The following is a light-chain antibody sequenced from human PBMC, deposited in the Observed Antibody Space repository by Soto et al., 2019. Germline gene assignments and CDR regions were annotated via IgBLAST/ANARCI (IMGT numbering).Light chain of an antibody. CDR3: QQYGSSPRT. CDR2: GAS. V-gene: IGKV3-20*01. J-gene: IGKJ1*01. Sequence: ESVLTQAPGTLSLSPGEKATLSCRASQSVSSSYLARYQQKPGQAPRLLIYGASSRATGIPDRFSGSGSGTDFTLIISRLEPEDFAVYYCQQYGSSPRTFGQGTRVDIK. CDR1: QSVSSSY.